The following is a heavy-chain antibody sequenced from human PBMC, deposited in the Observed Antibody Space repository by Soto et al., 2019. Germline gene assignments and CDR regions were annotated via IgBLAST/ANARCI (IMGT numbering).Heavy chain of an antibody. D-gene: IGHD6-6*01. CDR2: IYPGDSDT. J-gene: IGHJ3*02. CDR1: GYIFTTYW. V-gene: IGHV5-51*01. CDR3: AISIAAPTDAFDI. Sequence: GESLKISCKGSGYIFTTYWIAWVRQMPGKGLEWMGIIYPGDSDTRYSPSFQGQVTISADKSISTAYLQWSSLKASDTAMYYCAISIAAPTDAFDIWGQGKMVTVSS.